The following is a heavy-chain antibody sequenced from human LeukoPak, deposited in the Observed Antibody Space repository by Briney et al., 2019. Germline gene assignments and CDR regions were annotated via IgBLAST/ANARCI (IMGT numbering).Heavy chain of an antibody. CDR2: IWYDGSNK. CDR3: ARDSYDKGHDDAFDI. CDR1: GFTFSSYG. D-gene: IGHD3-22*01. V-gene: IGHV3-33*01. Sequence: GGSLRLSCAASGFTFSSYGMHWVRQAPGKGLEWVAVIWYDGSNKYYADSVKGRFTISRDNSKNTLYLQMNSLRAEDTAVYYCARDSYDKGHDDAFDIWGQGTMVTVSS. J-gene: IGHJ3*02.